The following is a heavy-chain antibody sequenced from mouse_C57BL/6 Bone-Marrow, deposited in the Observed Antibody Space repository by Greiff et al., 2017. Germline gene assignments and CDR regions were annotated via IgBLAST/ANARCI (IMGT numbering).Heavy chain of an antibody. CDR3: ASSYYSNYEGFAY. CDR1: GYTFTSYG. CDR2: IYPRSGNT. J-gene: IGHJ3*01. V-gene: IGHV1-81*01. Sequence: QVQLKQSGAELARPGASVKLSCKASGYTFTSYGISWVKQRTGQGLEWIGEIYPRSGNTYYNEKFKGKATLTADKSSSTAYMELRSLTSEDSAVYFCASSYYSNYEGFAYWGQGTLVTVSA. D-gene: IGHD2-5*01.